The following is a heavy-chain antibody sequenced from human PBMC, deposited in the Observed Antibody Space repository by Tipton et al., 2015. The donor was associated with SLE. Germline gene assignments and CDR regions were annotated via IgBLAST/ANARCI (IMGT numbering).Heavy chain of an antibody. J-gene: IGHJ3*02. D-gene: IGHD5-12*01. V-gene: IGHV4-59*01. CDR1: GGSISSYY. CDR3: ARDAYSGYDFDAFDI. Sequence: TLSLTCTVSGGSISSYYWSWIRQPPGKGLEWIGYIYTSGSTNYNPSLKSRVTISVDTSKNQFSLKLSSVTAADTAVYYCARDAYSGYDFDAFDIWGQGTMVTVSS. CDR2: IYTSGST.